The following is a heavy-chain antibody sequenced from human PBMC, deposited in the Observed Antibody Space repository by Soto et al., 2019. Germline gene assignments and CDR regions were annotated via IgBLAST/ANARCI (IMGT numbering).Heavy chain of an antibody. CDR3: ARDYGNAFDI. Sequence: PSETLSLTCTVSGGSISSYYWSWIRQPPGKGLEWIGYIYYSGSTNYNPSLKSRVTISVDTSKNQFSLKLSSVTAADTAVYYCARDYGNAFDIWGQGTIVTVSS. CDR1: GGSISSYY. V-gene: IGHV4-59*01. CDR2: IYYSGST. J-gene: IGHJ3*02. D-gene: IGHD4-17*01.